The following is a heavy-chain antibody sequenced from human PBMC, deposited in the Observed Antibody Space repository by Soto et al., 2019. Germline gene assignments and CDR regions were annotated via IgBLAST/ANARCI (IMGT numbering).Heavy chain of an antibody. CDR3: ARTGQYYDFWSGYSPIKYYHYYRMDV. Sequence: SVKVSCKASGGTFSSYAISWVRQAPGQGLEWMGGIIPIFGTANYAQKFQGRVTITADESTSTAYMELSSLRSEDTAVYYCARTGQYYDFWSGYSPIKYYHYYRMDVWGQGTTVTVSS. CDR2: IIPIFGTA. V-gene: IGHV1-69*13. D-gene: IGHD3-3*01. CDR1: GGTFSSYA. J-gene: IGHJ6*02.